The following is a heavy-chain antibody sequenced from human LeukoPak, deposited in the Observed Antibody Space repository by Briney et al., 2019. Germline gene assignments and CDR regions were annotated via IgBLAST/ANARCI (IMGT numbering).Heavy chain of an antibody. CDR2: INHSGTT. J-gene: IGHJ4*02. Sequence: SETLSLTCAVSGYSISSGYYWGWIRQPPGKGLEWIGEINHSGTTNYNPSLKSRVTISVDTSKNQFSLKLSSVTAADTAVYYCARRASHSRVTMVRGVIVAANNHHFDYWGQGTLVTVSS. V-gene: IGHV4-38-2*01. D-gene: IGHD3-10*01. CDR1: GYSISSGYY. CDR3: ARRASHSRVTMVRGVIVAANNHHFDY.